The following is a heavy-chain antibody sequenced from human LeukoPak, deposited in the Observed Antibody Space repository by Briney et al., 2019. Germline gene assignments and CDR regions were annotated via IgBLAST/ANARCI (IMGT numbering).Heavy chain of an antibody. J-gene: IGHJ5*02. CDR3: ARDGDYYDSSGYYNWFDP. CDR2: ISAYNGNT. V-gene: IGHV1-18*01. Sequence: ASVKVSCEASGYTFTSYGISWVRQAPGQGLEWMGWISAYNGNTNYAQKLQGRVTMTTDTSTSTAYMELRSLRSDDTAVYYCARDGDYYDSSGYYNWFDPWGQGTLVTVSS. CDR1: GYTFTSYG. D-gene: IGHD3-22*01.